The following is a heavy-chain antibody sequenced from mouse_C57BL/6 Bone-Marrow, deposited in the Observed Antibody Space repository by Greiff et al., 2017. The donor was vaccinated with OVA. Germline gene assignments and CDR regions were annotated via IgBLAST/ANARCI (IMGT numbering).Heavy chain of an antibody. CDR2: IDPANGNT. J-gene: IGHJ4*01. CDR1: GFNIKNNY. Sequence: VQLQQSVAELVRPGASVKLSCTASGFNIKNNYMHWVKQRPEQGLEWIGRIDPANGNTKYAPKFQGKATITADTSSNTAYLQLSSLTSEDTAIYYCAFYSYAMDYWGQGTSVTVSS. CDR3: AFYSYAMDY. V-gene: IGHV14-3*01.